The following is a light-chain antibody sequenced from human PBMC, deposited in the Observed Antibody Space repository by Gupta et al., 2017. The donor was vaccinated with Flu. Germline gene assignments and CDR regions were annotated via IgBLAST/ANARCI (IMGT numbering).Light chain of an antibody. CDR3: QQSNILPFS. CDR1: QGITRV. V-gene: IGKV1-33*01. CDR2: DAA. J-gene: IGKJ3*01. Sequence: PPVLSSTVGDRVTIPGPASQGITRVLDWYHHKPGKAPKLLIYDAATVKRGVPSRFSGSGFGTHFTFTITVLQPEDVATYCCQQSNILPFSFGHGTKVDIK.